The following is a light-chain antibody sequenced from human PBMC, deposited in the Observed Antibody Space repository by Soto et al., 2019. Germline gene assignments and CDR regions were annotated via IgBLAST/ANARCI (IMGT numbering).Light chain of an antibody. V-gene: IGKV3-11*01. CDR1: QSDSSY. Sequence: EIVLTQSPATLSLSPGERATLSCRASQSDSSYLAWYQQKPGQAPRLLIYDASNRATGIPARFSGSGSGTDFTLTLSSLEPEDFAVYYCQQRSNWLTFGGGTKVDIK. CDR2: DAS. J-gene: IGKJ4*01. CDR3: QQRSNWLT.